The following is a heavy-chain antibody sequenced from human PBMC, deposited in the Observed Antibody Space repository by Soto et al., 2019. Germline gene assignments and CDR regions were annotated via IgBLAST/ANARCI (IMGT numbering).Heavy chain of an antibody. CDR1: GGSIRSGGYY. D-gene: IGHD2-8*01. CDR3: ARATLYNCDY. Sequence: SETLSLTCTVSGGSIRSGGYYWSWIRQHPGKGLEWIGYIYYSGSTYYNPSLKSRVTISVDTSKNQFSLKLSSVTAADTAVYYCARATLYNCDYWGQGTLVTVSS. CDR2: IYYSGST. V-gene: IGHV4-31*03. J-gene: IGHJ4*02.